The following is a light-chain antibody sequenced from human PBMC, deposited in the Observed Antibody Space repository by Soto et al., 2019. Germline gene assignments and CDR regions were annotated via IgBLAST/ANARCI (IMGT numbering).Light chain of an antibody. Sequence: DIQMTQSPSSLSASVGDRVTITCQASQDISNYLNWYQQKPGKAPKLLIYDASNLETGVPSRFSGSGSGTDFSFTISSLQPEDIATYYCQQYNSFPLTFGPGTKVDIK. CDR3: QQYNSFPLT. CDR2: DAS. V-gene: IGKV1-33*01. J-gene: IGKJ3*01. CDR1: QDISNY.